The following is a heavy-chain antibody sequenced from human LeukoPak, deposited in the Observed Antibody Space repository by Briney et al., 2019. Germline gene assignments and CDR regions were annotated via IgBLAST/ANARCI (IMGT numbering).Heavy chain of an antibody. CDR3: ARASGSGSYYLPGNYYYGMDV. CDR2: INSDGSST. V-gene: IGHV3-74*01. J-gene: IGHJ6*02. Sequence: GGSLRLSCAASGFTFSNYWMHWVRQAPGKGLVWVSRINSDGSSTSYADSVKGRFTISRDNAKNTLYLQMNSLRAEDTAVYYCARASGSGSYYLPGNYYYGMDVWGQGTTVTVSS. D-gene: IGHD3-10*01. CDR1: GFTFSNYW.